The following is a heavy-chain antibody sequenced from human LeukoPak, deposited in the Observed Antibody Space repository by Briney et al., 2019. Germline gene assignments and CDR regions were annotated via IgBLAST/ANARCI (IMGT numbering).Heavy chain of an antibody. CDR1: GFNFSSYG. CDR3: AKDLGFGSGANDY. V-gene: IGHV3-30*18. D-gene: IGHD3-10*01. Sequence: PGGSLRLSCAASGFNFSSYGMHWVRQAPGKGLEWVAVISYDGSNKYYADSVMGRFTISRDNSKNTLYLQMNSLRAEDTAVYYCAKDLGFGSGANDYWGQGTLVTVSS. J-gene: IGHJ4*02. CDR2: ISYDGSNK.